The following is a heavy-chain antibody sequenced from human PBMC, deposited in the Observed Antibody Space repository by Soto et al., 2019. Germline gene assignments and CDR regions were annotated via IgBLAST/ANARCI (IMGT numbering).Heavy chain of an antibody. CDR2: MSYDGSLK. CDR3: SKVDGFLAGYPFFDY. Sequence: QVQLLESGGGVVQPGRSLRLSCAVSGFNFTNYDMHWVRQAPGKGLEWVAVMSYDGSLKYYADSVKGRFTISRDTSKNMLYLQMNSLRAEDTAVYYCSKVDGFLAGYPFFDYWGQGTLVTVSS. D-gene: IGHD3-9*01. CDR1: GFNFTNYD. V-gene: IGHV3-30*18. J-gene: IGHJ4*02.